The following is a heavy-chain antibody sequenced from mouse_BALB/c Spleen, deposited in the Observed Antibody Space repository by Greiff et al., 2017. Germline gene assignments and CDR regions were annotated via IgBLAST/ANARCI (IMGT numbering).Heavy chain of an antibody. V-gene: IGHV14-3*02. CDR1: GFNIKDTY. Sequence: VQLKQSGAELVKPGASVKLSCTASGFNIKDTYMHWVKQRPEQGLEWIGRIDPANGNTKYDPKFQGKATITADTSSNTAYLQLSSLTSEDTAVYYCARGDYDDFDYWGQGTTLTVSS. D-gene: IGHD2-4*01. CDR3: ARGDYDDFDY. CDR2: IDPANGNT. J-gene: IGHJ2*01.